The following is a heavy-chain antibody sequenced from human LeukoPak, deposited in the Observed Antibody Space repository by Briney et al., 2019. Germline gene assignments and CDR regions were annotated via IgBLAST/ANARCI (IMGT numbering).Heavy chain of an antibody. V-gene: IGHV3-20*04. CDR2: INWNGGST. J-gene: IGHJ3*02. CDR3: ARGGITEVGGDAFDI. CDR1: GFTFDDYG. Sequence: GGSLRLSCAASGFTFDDYGMSWVRHAPGKGLEWVSGINWNGGSTGYADSVKGRFTISRDNAKNSLYLQMNSLRAEDTALYYCARGGITEVGGDAFDIWGQGTMVTVSS. D-gene: IGHD1-26*01.